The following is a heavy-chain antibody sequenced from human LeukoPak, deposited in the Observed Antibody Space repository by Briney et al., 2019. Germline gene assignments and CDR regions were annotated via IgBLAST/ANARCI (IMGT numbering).Heavy chain of an antibody. CDR1: GVTFSNYA. CDR3: ARELYGYYFDN. Sequence: PGRCLRLSSAASGVTFSNYAMHWVRQAPGKGLEWVAVISYDGSNKYYADSVKGRFTISRDNSKNTLYLQMNRLTTEDTAVYYCARELYGYYFDNWGQGTLVTVSS. CDR2: ISYDGSNK. V-gene: IGHV3-30-3*01. J-gene: IGHJ4*02. D-gene: IGHD3-3*01.